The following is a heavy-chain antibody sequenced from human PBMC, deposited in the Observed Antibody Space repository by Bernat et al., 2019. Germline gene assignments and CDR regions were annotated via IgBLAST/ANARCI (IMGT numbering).Heavy chain of an antibody. V-gene: IGHV6-1*01. CDR3: ARGGGYSYGFGYNWFDP. CDR2: TYYRSKWYN. J-gene: IGHJ5*02. D-gene: IGHD5-18*01. Sequence: QVQLQQSGPGLVKPSQTLSLTCAISGDSVSSNSAAWNWIRQSPSRGLEWLGRTYYRSKWYNDYAVSVKSRITINPDTSKNQFSLQLNSMTPEDTAVYYCARGGGYSYGFGYNWFDPWGQGTLVTVSS. CDR1: GDSVSSNSAA.